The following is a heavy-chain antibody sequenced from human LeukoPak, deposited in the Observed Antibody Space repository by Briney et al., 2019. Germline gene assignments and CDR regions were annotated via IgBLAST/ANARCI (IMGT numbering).Heavy chain of an antibody. V-gene: IGHV1-46*01. J-gene: IGHJ4*02. CDR2: INPSGGST. CDR3: ARGVTYYDFWSGYYDY. D-gene: IGHD3-3*01. Sequence: ASVNVSCKASGYTFTSYYMHWVRQAPGQGLEWMGIINPSGGSTSYAQKFQGRVTMTRDTSTSTVYMELSSLRSEDTAVYYCARGVTYYDFWSGYYDYWGQGTLVTVSS. CDR1: GYTFTSYY.